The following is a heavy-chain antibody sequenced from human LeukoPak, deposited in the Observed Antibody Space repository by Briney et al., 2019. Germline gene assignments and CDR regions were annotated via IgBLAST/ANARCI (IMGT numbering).Heavy chain of an antibody. V-gene: IGHV3-7*03. CDR2: IKEDGSKK. CDR3: ARDPGRQYSSIADV. Sequence: SGGSLRLSCAASGFTFSNAWMNWVRRAPGKGLEWLANIKEDGSKKYYVDSVKGRFTISRDNAKNSLYLQMDSLRAEDTAVYYCARDPGRQYSSIADVWGQGTTVTVSS. D-gene: IGHD6-19*01. CDR1: GFTFSNAW. J-gene: IGHJ6*02.